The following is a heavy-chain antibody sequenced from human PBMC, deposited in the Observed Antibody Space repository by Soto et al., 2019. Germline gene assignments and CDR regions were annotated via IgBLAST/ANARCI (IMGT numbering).Heavy chain of an antibody. J-gene: IGHJ3*02. CDR1: GYSFTDYH. Sequence: ASVKVSCKASGYSFTDYHIHWVRQAPGQGLEWMGGFDPEDGETIYAQKFQGRVTMTEDTSTDTAYMELSSLRSEDTAVYYCATEAPRLRYFDWSGFDIWGQGTMVTVSS. CDR2: FDPEDGET. V-gene: IGHV1-24*01. CDR3: ATEAPRLRYFDWSGFDI. D-gene: IGHD3-9*01.